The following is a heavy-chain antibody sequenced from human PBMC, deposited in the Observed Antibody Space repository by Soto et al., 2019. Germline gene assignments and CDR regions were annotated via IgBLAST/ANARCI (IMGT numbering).Heavy chain of an antibody. CDR1: GFTFSSYG. V-gene: IGHV3-33*01. J-gene: IGHJ4*02. D-gene: IGHD1-26*01. Sequence: QVQLVESGGGVVQPGRSLRLSCAASGFTFSSYGMHWVRQAPGKGLEWVAVIWYDGSNKYYADSVKGRFTISRDNSKNTLYLQMNSLRAEDTAVYYCARDQVGRDRPDYLGQGTLVTVSS. CDR3: ARDQVGRDRPDY. CDR2: IWYDGSNK.